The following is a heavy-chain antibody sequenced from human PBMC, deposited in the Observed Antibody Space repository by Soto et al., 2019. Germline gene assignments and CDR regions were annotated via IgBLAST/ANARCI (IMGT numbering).Heavy chain of an antibody. Sequence: SETLSLTCAVYVGSFSGYYWSWIRQPPGKGLEWIGEINHSGSTNYNPSLKSRVTISVDTSKNQFSLKLSSVTAADTAVYYCARFGYPERGRYGMDVWGQGTTVTVSS. J-gene: IGHJ6*02. CDR2: INHSGST. CDR3: ARFGYPERGRYGMDV. V-gene: IGHV4-34*01. D-gene: IGHD1-1*01. CDR1: VGSFSGYY.